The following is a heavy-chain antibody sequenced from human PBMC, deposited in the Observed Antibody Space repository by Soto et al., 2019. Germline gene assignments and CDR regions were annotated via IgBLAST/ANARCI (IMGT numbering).Heavy chain of an antibody. Sequence: QVQLLQSGAEVKKPGASVKVSCKASGYRFTTYGTTWVRLAPGHGLEWLGGISTYNGNTDYAQNLQDRVTTTTETSTSTAYMEVTSLTSDDTAVDYCARGLGTNGLDVWGQGTTVTVSS. J-gene: IGHJ6*02. V-gene: IGHV1-18*04. CDR3: ARGLGTNGLDV. D-gene: IGHD7-27*01. CDR1: GYRFTTYG. CDR2: ISTYNGNT.